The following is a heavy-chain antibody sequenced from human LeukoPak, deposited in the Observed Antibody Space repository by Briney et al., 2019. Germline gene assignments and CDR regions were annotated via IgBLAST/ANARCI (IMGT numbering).Heavy chain of an antibody. V-gene: IGHV1-18*01. Sequence: ASVKVSCKATGYTFTSYGISWVRQALGQGLEWMGWISACNGNTNYAQKLQGRVTMTTDTSTSTAYMELRSLRSDDTAVYYCARGYDAYIDAFDIWGQGTMVTVSS. CDR3: ARGYDAYIDAFDI. D-gene: IGHD3-16*01. CDR2: ISACNGNT. J-gene: IGHJ3*02. CDR1: GYTFTSYG.